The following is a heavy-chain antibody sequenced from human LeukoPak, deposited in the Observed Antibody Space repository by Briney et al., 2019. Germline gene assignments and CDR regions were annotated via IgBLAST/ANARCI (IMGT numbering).Heavy chain of an antibody. V-gene: IGHV3-74*01. D-gene: IGHD3-10*01. CDR1: GFTFSSYW. J-gene: IGHJ4*02. CDR2: INSDGSST. Sequence: GGSLRLSCAASGFTFSSYWMHWVRQAPGKGLVWVSRINSDGSSTSYADSVKGRLTISRDNAKNTLFLQMNSLRAEDTAVYYCARDHTGLYYFDYWGQGTLVTVSS. CDR3: ARDHTGLYYFDY.